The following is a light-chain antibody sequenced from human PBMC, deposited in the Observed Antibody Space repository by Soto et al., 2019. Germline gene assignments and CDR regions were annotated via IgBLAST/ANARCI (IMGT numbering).Light chain of an antibody. V-gene: IGLV2-23*01. CDR3: CSYETSSTYV. Sequence: ALTQPASVSGSPGQSITTSCTGTSSDVGSYNLVSWYQHHPGKTPKLMIYEGSRRPSGVSNRFSASKSGNTASLTISGLQAEDEAEYYCCSYETSSTYVFGSGTKVTV. J-gene: IGLJ1*01. CDR1: SSDVGSYNL. CDR2: EGS.